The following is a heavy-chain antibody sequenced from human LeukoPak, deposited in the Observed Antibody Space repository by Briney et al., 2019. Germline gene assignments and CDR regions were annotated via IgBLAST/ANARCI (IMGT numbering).Heavy chain of an antibody. D-gene: IGHD2-15*01. Sequence: SETLSLTCTVSGGSISSYYWSWVRQPPGKGLEWIGFVYYTGSTNYSPSLKSRVTISVDTSKNQFSLKLSSVTAADTAVYYCARGVRWDSRYVAYYMDVWGKGTTVTVSS. J-gene: IGHJ6*03. V-gene: IGHV4-59*12. CDR1: GGSISSYY. CDR3: ARGVRWDSRYVAYYMDV. CDR2: VYYTGST.